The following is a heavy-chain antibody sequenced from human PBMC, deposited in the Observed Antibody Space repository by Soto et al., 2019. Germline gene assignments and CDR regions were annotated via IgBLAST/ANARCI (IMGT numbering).Heavy chain of an antibody. V-gene: IGHV1-69*13. CDR3: ARGRGAAADYFDF. Sequence: SVKVSFKASGGTFSSYAISWVRQAPGQGLEWMGGIIPIFGTANYAQKFQGRVTITADESTSTAYMELSSLRSEDTAVYYCARGRGAAADYFDFWGQGTLVTVSS. CDR1: GGTFSSYA. CDR2: IIPIFGTA. J-gene: IGHJ4*02. D-gene: IGHD6-13*01.